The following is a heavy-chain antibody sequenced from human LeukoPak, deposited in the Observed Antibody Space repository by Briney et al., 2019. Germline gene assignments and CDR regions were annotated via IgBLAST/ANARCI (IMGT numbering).Heavy chain of an antibody. Sequence: GASVKVSCKASGYTFTGYYMHWVRQAPGQGLEWMGWINPNSGGTNYAQKFQGRVTMTRDTSISTAYMELSRLRSDDTAVYYCARESQFSSSSGWKQFWDYWGQGTLVTVSS. J-gene: IGHJ4*02. CDR3: ARESQFSSSSGWKQFWDY. V-gene: IGHV1-2*02. CDR2: INPNSGGT. CDR1: GYTFTGYY. D-gene: IGHD6-19*01.